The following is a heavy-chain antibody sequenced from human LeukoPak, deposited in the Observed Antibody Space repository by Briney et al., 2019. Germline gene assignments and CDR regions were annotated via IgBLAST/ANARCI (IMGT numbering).Heavy chain of an antibody. CDR3: AKSADRYCSGGSCYSGSGSMDV. J-gene: IGHJ6*02. CDR1: GFTFDDYA. D-gene: IGHD2-15*01. Sequence: PGGSLRLSCAASGFTFDDYAMNWVRQAPGKGLEWVSCISWNSGSTCYADSVKGRFTISRDNAKTSLYLQMNRLRAEDTALYCCAKSADRYCSGGSCYSGSGSMDVWGQGTTVTVSS. V-gene: IGHV3-9*01. CDR2: ISWNSGST.